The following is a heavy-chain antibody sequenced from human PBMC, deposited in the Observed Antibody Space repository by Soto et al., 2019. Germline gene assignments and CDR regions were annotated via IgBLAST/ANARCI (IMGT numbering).Heavy chain of an antibody. V-gene: IGHV1-69*04. CDR3: ARDLGYSSSSGAFDI. D-gene: IGHD6-6*01. Sequence: ASVKVSCKASGGTFSSYTISWVRQAPGQGLEWVGRIIPILGIANYAQKFQGRVTITADKSTSTAYMELSSLRSEDTAVYYCARDLGYSSSSGAFDIWGQGTMVTVSS. CDR2: IIPILGIA. J-gene: IGHJ3*02. CDR1: GGTFSSYT.